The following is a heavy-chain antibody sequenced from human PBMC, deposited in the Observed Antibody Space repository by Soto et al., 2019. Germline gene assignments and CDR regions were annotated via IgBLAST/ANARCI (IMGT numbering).Heavy chain of an antibody. CDR3: ARRVPAAPNWFDP. Sequence: QVQLQESGPGLVKPSGTLSLTCAVSGGSISSGTWWSWVRQPPGRGLEWIGEIYHSGSPNYNPSLKRRVTMSVDKSKNLFSLRLSSVTAADSALYYCARRVPAAPNWFDPWGQGPLVTVSS. D-gene: IGHD2-2*01. V-gene: IGHV4-4*02. CDR1: GGSISSGTW. J-gene: IGHJ5*02. CDR2: IYHSGSP.